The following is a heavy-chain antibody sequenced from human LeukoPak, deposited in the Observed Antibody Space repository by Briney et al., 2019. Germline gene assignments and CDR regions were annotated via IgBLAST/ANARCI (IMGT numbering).Heavy chain of an antibody. CDR3: ARVIGIVGAGGAFDI. Sequence: PSETLSLTCTVSGGSVSSGSYYWSWIRQPPGKGLEWIGYIYYSGSSNYNPSLKSRVTISVDTSKNQFSLKLSSVTAADTAVYYCARVIGIVGAGGAFDIWGQGTMVTVSS. V-gene: IGHV4-61*01. CDR2: IYYSGSS. J-gene: IGHJ3*02. D-gene: IGHD1-26*01. CDR1: GGSVSSGSYY.